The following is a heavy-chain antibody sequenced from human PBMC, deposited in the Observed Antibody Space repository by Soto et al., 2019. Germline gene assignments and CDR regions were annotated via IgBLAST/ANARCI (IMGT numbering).Heavy chain of an antibody. Sequence: EVQLLESGGGLVQPGGSLRLSCAASGFTFSIYAMSWVRQAPGKGLEWVSGIGPRGSDTYFADSVKGRCTISRAIFMAMLSLPMHSLRADVPSVFSFTKGGTYHLRDIDSWGQGSLVTVSS. V-gene: IGHV3-23*01. D-gene: IGHD1-1*01. J-gene: IGHJ4*02. CDR3: TKGGTYHLRDIDS. CDR2: IGPRGSDT. CDR1: GFTFSIYA.